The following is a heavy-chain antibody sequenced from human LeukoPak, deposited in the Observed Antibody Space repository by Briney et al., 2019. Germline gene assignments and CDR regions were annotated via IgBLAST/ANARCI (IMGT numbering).Heavy chain of an antibody. CDR2: IRYDGSNK. D-gene: IGHD5-12*01. Sequence: PGGSLRLSSAASGFTFSSYGMHWVRQAPGKGLAWVAFIRYDGSNKYYADSVKGRFTISRDNAKNSLYLQMNSLRAEDTAVYYCARETHQCSGYANFDYWGQGTLVTVSS. J-gene: IGHJ4*02. V-gene: IGHV3-30*02. CDR3: ARETHQCSGYANFDY. CDR1: GFTFSSYG.